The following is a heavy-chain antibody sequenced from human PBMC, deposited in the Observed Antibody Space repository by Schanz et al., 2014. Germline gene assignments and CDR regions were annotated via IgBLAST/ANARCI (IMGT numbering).Heavy chain of an antibody. J-gene: IGHJ5*02. D-gene: IGHD5-12*01. CDR3: ARGPLGTSP. CDR1: GFTFSNHA. Sequence: EVHLLESGGGLVQPGGSLRLSCAASGFTFSNHALSWVRQAPGKGLEWVSGIGGSGDSTHYADSVKGRFIISRDNSKNTLYLQVNSLRAEDTAVYYCARGPLGTSPWGQGTLVTVSS. CDR2: IGGSGDST. V-gene: IGHV3-23*01.